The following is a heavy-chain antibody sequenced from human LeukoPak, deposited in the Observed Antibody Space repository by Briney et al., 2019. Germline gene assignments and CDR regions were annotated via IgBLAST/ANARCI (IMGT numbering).Heavy chain of an antibody. CDR3: AKDGGASSGYFFDY. CDR2: IRYDGSNK. CDR1: GFTFSSYG. J-gene: IGHJ4*02. V-gene: IGHV3-30*02. D-gene: IGHD3-22*01. Sequence: GGSLRLSCAASGFTFSSYGMHWVRQAPGKGLEWVAFIRYDGSNKYYADSVKGRFTISRDNSKNTLYLQMNSLRAEDTAVYYCAKDGGASSGYFFDYWGQGTLVTVSS.